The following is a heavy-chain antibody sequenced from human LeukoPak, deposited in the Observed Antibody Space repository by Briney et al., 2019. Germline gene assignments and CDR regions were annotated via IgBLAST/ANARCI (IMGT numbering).Heavy chain of an antibody. V-gene: IGHV3-7*01. CDR3: ASGEYDRSGYDCDY. CDR1: GFSFNIYY. J-gene: IGHJ4*02. Sequence: GGSLRLSCGVSGFSFNIYYMSWVRQAPGKGLEWVANLNQDGSEKNYVDSVRGRFTISRDNAKNSLYLQMNSLRAEDTAVYYCASGEYDRSGYDCDYWGQGTLVTVSS. D-gene: IGHD3-22*01. CDR2: LNQDGSEK.